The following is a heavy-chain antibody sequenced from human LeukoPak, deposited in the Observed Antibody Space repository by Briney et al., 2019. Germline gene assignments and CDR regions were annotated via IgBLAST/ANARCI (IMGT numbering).Heavy chain of an antibody. CDR2: IYYSGST. J-gene: IGHJ5*02. D-gene: IGHD2/OR15-2a*01. CDR1: GGSISSGGYS. Sequence: SSETLSLTCAVSGGSISSGGYSWSWIRQPPGKGLEWIGYIYYSGSTYYNPSLKSRVTISVDTSKNQFSLKLSSVTAADTALYYCARGFTLFDPWGQGTLVTVSS. V-gene: IGHV4-30-4*07. CDR3: ARGFTLFDP.